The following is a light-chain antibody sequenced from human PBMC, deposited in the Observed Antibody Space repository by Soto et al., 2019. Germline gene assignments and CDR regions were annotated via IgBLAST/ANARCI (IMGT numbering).Light chain of an antibody. CDR2: DAS. J-gene: IGKJ2*01. Sequence: DIPMTQSPSTLSASVGDRVTITCRASQSISWWLAWYQQKPGKAPKVLIYDASSLESGVPSRFSGSGSGTEFTLTSSRLQPDDFAAYYCQQYTSYPYTFGQGTNLEIK. V-gene: IGKV1-5*01. CDR1: QSISWW. CDR3: QQYTSYPYT.